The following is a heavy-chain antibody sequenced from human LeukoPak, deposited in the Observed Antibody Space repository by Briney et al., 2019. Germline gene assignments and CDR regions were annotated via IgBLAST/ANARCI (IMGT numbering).Heavy chain of an antibody. CDR2: TNPNSGNT. J-gene: IGHJ4*02. CDR1: GYTFTSYD. CDR3: ARLNEQQLAFDY. V-gene: IGHV1-8*01. Sequence: ASVKVSCKASGYTFTSYDINWVRQATGQGLEWMGWTNPNSGNTGYAQKFQGRVTMTRNTSISTAYMELSSLRSEDTAVYYCARLNEQQLAFDYWGQGTLVTVSS. D-gene: IGHD6-13*01.